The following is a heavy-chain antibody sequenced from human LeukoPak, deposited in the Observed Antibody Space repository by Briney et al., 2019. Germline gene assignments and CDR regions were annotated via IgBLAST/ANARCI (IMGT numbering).Heavy chain of an antibody. D-gene: IGHD4-11*01. V-gene: IGHV4-4*07. J-gene: IGHJ4*02. CDR1: GGSISSYY. CDR2: IHTSGST. Sequence: SETLSLTCIVSGGSISSYYWSWIRQPAGKRLEWIGRIHTSGSTNYNPSLKSRVTMSVDTSKNQFSLKLSSVTAADTAVYYCARHDYSNYPVFNYWGQGTLVTVSS. CDR3: ARHDYSNYPVFNY.